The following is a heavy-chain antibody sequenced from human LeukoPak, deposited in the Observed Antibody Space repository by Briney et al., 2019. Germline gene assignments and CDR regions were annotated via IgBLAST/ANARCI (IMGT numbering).Heavy chain of an antibody. Sequence: GGSLRLSCAASGFTVSSNYMSWVRQAPGKGLEGVSVIYSGGSTYYADSVKGRFTISRDNSKNSLYLQMNSLRAEDTAVYYCARGGRVTPFDYWGQGTLVTVSS. J-gene: IGHJ4*02. CDR3: ARGGRVTPFDY. D-gene: IGHD2-21*02. V-gene: IGHV3-66*02. CDR2: IYSGGST. CDR1: GFTVSSNY.